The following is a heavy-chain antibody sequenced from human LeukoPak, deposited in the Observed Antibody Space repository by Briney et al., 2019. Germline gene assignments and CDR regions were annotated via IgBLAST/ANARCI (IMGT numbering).Heavy chain of an antibody. Sequence: SETLSLTCTVSGGSISSYYWSWIRQPPGKGLEWIGYIYYSGSTNYNPSLKSRVTISVDTSKNQFSLKLSSVTAADTAVYHCARLGATEDAFDIWGQGTMVTVSS. J-gene: IGHJ3*02. CDR1: GGSISSYY. V-gene: IGHV4-59*01. CDR2: IYYSGST. CDR3: ARLGATEDAFDI. D-gene: IGHD1-26*01.